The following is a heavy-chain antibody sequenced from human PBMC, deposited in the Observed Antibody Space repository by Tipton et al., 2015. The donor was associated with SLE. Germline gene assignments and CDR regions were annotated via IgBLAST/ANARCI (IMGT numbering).Heavy chain of an antibody. CDR3: ARLGYCSGGSCYRNYYFYPMDV. CDR2: ISGSGGST. D-gene: IGHD2-15*01. V-gene: IGHV3-23*01. J-gene: IGHJ6*02. CDR1: GFTFNNYA. Sequence: SLRLSCAASGFTFNNYAMTWVRQAPGKGLEWVSAISGSGGSTHYADSVKGRFTISRDNSKNTLYLQMSSLRAEDTAVYYCARLGYCSGGSCYRNYYFYPMDVWGQGTTVTVSS.